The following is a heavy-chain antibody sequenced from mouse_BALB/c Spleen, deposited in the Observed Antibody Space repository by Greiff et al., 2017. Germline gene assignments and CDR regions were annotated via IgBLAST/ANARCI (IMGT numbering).Heavy chain of an antibody. J-gene: IGHJ2*01. Sequence: EVKLMESGGGLVQPGGSRKLSCAASGFTFSSFGMHWVRQAPEKGLEWVAYISSGSSTIYYADTVKGRFTISRDNPENTLFLQMTSLRSEDTAMYYCARDGNHFDYWGQGTTLTVSS. CDR3: ARDGNHFDY. CDR1: GFTFSSFG. V-gene: IGHV5-17*02. D-gene: IGHD2-1*01. CDR2: ISSGSSTI.